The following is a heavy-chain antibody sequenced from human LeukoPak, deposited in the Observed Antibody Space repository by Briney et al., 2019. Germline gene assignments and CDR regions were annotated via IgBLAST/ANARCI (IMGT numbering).Heavy chain of an antibody. CDR2: ISSNGGST. CDR1: GFTFSSYA. V-gene: IGHV3-64D*09. D-gene: IGHD6-19*01. CDR3: VKVGLGAVAAFDI. J-gene: IGHJ3*02. Sequence: GGSLRLSCSASGFTFSSYAMHWVRQAPGKGLEYVSAISSNGGSTYYADSVKGRFTISRDNSKNTLYLQMSSLRAEDTAVYYRVKVGLGAVAAFDIWGQGTMVTVSS.